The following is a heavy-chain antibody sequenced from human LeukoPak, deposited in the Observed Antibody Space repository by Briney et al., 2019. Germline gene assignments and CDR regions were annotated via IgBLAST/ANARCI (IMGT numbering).Heavy chain of an antibody. Sequence: SETLSLTCTLSGGSIHSYWSWIRPPAGKGVEWIGRISGSGTITYNPALQSRLTISIDTSKNQFSLKLMSVTAADTAVYYCARDSGTTGEVKFDPWGQGTLVTVSS. J-gene: IGHJ5*02. V-gene: IGHV4-4*07. CDR2: ISGSGTI. D-gene: IGHD3-10*01. CDR1: GGSIHSY. CDR3: ARDSGTTGEVKFDP.